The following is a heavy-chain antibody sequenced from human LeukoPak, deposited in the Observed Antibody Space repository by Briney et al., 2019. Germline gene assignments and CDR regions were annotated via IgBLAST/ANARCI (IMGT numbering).Heavy chain of an antibody. CDR2: IRYDGSNK. Sequence: GGSLRLSCAASGCTFSSYGMHWVRQAPGKGLEWVTFIRYDGSNKYYTDSVKARFTISRDNSKNTLYLQMNSLRAEDTAVYYCAKAAHYDFWSGYDYWGQGTAVTVSS. J-gene: IGHJ4*02. V-gene: IGHV3-30*02. CDR3: AKAAHYDFWSGYDY. CDR1: GCTFSSYG. D-gene: IGHD3-3*01.